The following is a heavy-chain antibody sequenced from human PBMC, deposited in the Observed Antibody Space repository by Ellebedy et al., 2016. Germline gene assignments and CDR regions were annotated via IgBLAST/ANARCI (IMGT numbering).Heavy chain of an antibody. V-gene: IGHV3-23*01. CDR3: AKDILPYYYDSSGYFGE. J-gene: IGHJ4*02. D-gene: IGHD3-22*01. Sequence: GGSLRLSCAASGFTFSSYAMSWVRQAPGKGLEWVSAISGSGGSTYYADSVKGRFTISRDNSKNTLYLQMNSLRAEDTALYYCAKDILPYYYDSSGYFGEWGQGTLVTVSS. CDR1: GFTFSSYA. CDR2: ISGSGGST.